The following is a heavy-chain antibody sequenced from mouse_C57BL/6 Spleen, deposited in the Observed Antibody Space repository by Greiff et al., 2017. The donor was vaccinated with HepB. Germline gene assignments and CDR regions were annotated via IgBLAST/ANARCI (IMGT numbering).Heavy chain of an antibody. J-gene: IGHJ2*01. D-gene: IGHD2-4*01. CDR3: ARGDYDEVFDY. Sequence: QVQLQQSGPELVKPGASVKISCKASGYAFSSSWMNWVKQRPGKGLEWIGRIYPGDGDTNYNGKFKGKATLTADKSSSTAYMQLSSLTSEDSAVYFCARGDYDEVFDYWGQGTTLTVSS. CDR1: GYAFSSSW. V-gene: IGHV1-82*01. CDR2: IYPGDGDT.